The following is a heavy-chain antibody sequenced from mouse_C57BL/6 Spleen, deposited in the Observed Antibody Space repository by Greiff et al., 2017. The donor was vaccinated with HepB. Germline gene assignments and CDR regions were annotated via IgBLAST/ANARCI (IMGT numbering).Heavy chain of an antibody. CDR2: IYPGDGDT. CDR3: ARSTYGSSSAY. J-gene: IGHJ3*01. Sequence: LQESGPELVKPGASVKISCKASGYAFSSSWMNWVKQRPGKGLEWIGRIYPGDGDTNYNGKFKGKATLTADKSSSTAYMQLSSLTSEDSAVYFCARSTYGSSSAYWGQGTLVTVSA. CDR1: GYAFSSSW. V-gene: IGHV1-82*01. D-gene: IGHD1-1*01.